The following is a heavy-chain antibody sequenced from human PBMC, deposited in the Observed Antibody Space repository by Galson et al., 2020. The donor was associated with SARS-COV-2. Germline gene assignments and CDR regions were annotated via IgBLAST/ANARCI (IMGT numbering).Heavy chain of an antibody. CDR2: IDCDDDK. CDR3: ARTHYDILTGRNWFDP. CDR1: GFSLSTSGMC. J-gene: IGHJ5*02. Sequence: SGPTLVKPTQTLTLTCTFSGFSLSTSGMCVSWIRQPPGKAMEWLARIDCDDDKYYSTSLKTRLTISKDTSKNQVVLTMTNMDPVDTATYYCARTHYDILTGRNWFDPWGQGTLVTVSS. V-gene: IGHV2-70*11. D-gene: IGHD3-9*01.